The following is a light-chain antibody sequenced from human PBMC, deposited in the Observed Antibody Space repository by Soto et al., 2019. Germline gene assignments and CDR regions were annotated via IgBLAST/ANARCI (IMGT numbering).Light chain of an antibody. CDR2: AAS. Sequence: EIVMTPSLATLSVSPFERANLSSSASQSVSNYLARYQQKPGQAPRLLVSAASNRATGIPARFSGSGSGTDFTLTISSLEPEDFGVFYCQQRFDWPKIPFGQGTRLEIK. V-gene: IGKV3-11*01. CDR1: QSVSNY. J-gene: IGKJ5*01. CDR3: QQRFDWPKIP.